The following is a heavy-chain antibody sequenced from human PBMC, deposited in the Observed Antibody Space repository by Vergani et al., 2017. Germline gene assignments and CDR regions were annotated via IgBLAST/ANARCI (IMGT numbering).Heavy chain of an antibody. CDR1: GFTSSRYG. CDR3: AKTGERSYWSFGNDC. V-gene: IGHV3-30*02. J-gene: IGHJ4*02. Sequence: QVQLVESGGGVVQPVGSLRLSCAASGFTSSRYGMHWVRQAPGKGLEWVAFIRYDGSNKYYADSVKGRFTISRDKSKNTLYLQMNSLRAKDTAVYYCAKTGERSYWSFGNDCWGQGTLVTVSS. D-gene: IGHD1-26*01. CDR2: IRYDGSNK.